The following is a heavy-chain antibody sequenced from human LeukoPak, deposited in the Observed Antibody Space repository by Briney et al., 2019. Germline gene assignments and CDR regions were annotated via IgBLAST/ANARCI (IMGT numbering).Heavy chain of an antibody. CDR2: IYESGSA. V-gene: IGHV4-39*07. CDR1: GGSISSSFNY. D-gene: IGHD4-17*01. Sequence: PSETLSFTCTVSGGSISSSFNYWAWIRQPPGKGLEWIGSIYESGSAYYNPSPKSRITMSVDTSENQFSLKLTSVTAADTAVYYCARAAREDYDAFQHWGQGTLVTVSS. CDR3: ARAAREDYDAFQH. J-gene: IGHJ1*01.